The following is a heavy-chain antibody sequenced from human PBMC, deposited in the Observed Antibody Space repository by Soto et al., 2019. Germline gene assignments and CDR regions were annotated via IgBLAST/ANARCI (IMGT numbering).Heavy chain of an antibody. D-gene: IGHD2-15*01. Sequence: QVQLVESGGGVVQPGRSLRLSCAASGFTFNSYGMHWVRQAPGKGLEWVAVISYDGSNKYYADSVKGRFTISRDNSKNTLYLQMNSLRAEDTAVYYCAKDPRVLVVVAARGVGMDVWGRGTTVTVSS. V-gene: IGHV3-30*18. CDR2: ISYDGSNK. CDR1: GFTFNSYG. J-gene: IGHJ6*02. CDR3: AKDPRVLVVVAARGVGMDV.